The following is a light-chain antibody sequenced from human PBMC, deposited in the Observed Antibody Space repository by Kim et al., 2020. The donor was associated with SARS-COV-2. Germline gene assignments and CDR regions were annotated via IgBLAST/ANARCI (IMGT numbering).Light chain of an antibody. V-gene: IGKV1-5*03. J-gene: IGKJ4*01. Sequence: ASVVDRVNIACRASQSISSYSARYQQNPEGDPKLLNDKACTLESGVPSKFSDSGSGTDFTLTISRLERDDFATYCCHEYNSYPLTFGRGTKVDI. CDR1: QSISSY. CDR3: HEYNSYPLT. CDR2: KAC.